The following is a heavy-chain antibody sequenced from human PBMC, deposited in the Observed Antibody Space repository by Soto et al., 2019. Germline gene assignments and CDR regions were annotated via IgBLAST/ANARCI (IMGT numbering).Heavy chain of an antibody. V-gene: IGHV4-59*08. Sequence: SETLSLTCTVSGGSISSYYWSWIRQPPGKGLEWIANIYYSGSTYYNPSLKSRVTISVDTSKIQFSLKLRSVTAADTAVYFCAAYNSGYFYAHPPFDYWGQGTLVTVSS. D-gene: IGHD3-22*01. CDR1: GGSISSYY. CDR3: AAYNSGYFYAHPPFDY. J-gene: IGHJ4*02. CDR2: IYYSGST.